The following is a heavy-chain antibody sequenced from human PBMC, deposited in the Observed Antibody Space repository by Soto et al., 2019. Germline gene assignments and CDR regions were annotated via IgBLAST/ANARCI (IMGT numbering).Heavy chain of an antibody. V-gene: IGHV4-31*02. CDR2: IFNSGTT. CDR3: ALALGPTTGLDY. D-gene: IGHD1-26*01. Sequence: QVQLQESGPGLLKPSQTLSLTCSVSGASTVSHYHWTWIRQPPGKGLEWMGYIFNSGTTFYNPSLTSRLSISMDTSGNHFSLELRSVTAADKAVYYCALALGPTTGLDYWGQGTLVTVSS. CDR1: GASTVSHYH. J-gene: IGHJ4*02.